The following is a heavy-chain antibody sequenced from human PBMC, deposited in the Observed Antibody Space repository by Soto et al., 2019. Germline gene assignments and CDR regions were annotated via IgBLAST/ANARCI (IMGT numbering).Heavy chain of an antibody. D-gene: IGHD2-15*01. Sequence: QLVESGGGLVQPGGYLRLSCSASGFTVTTKYMSWVRQAPGRGLEWVSLIYTGDTTSYADSVRGRFTISRDGFRNTRYLKMNSLRDEDTAVYYCVRDGLDCSGDRGFGIPMDVWGKGTTVTVSS. J-gene: IGHJ6*03. V-gene: IGHV3-66*01. CDR2: IYTGDTT. CDR1: GFTVTTKY. CDR3: VRDGLDCSGDRGFGIPMDV.